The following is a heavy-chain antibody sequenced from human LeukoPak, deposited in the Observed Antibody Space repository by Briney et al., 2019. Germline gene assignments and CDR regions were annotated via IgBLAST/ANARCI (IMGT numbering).Heavy chain of an antibody. D-gene: IGHD4-11*01. V-gene: IGHV3-74*01. J-gene: IGHJ4*01. CDR2: INTDGRTI. CDR3: VRSAFLTTEFYFDY. Sequence: GGSLRLSCTASGFTFSRYWMHWVRQAPGKGLVWVSRINTDGRTITYADSVKGRFTISRDNAKNTLYLQMNSLRAEDTAVYYCVRSAFLTTEFYFDYWGHGTLVTVSS. CDR1: GFTFSRYW.